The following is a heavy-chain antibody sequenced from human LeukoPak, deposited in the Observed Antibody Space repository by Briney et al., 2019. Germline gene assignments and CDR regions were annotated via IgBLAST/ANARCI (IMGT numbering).Heavy chain of an antibody. CDR2: IHPSTVNP. CDR1: GYTFTNYA. D-gene: IGHD3-16*02. V-gene: IGHV7-4-1*02. Sequence: ASVKVSCKASGYTFTNYAMNWVRQAPGQGLEWMGWIHPSTVNPTYTQDLTGRVVFSLDTSVSTKYLQISSLKAEDTAVYYCARAYQRLGELSLPDYWGQGTLVTVSS. J-gene: IGHJ4*02. CDR3: ARAYQRLGELSLPDY.